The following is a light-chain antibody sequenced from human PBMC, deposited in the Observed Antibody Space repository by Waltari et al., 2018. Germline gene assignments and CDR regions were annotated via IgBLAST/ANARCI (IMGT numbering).Light chain of an antibody. CDR1: SRDVGNYDS. CDR2: DVT. Sequence: QSALTQPRSVSGSPGQSVTISCTGTSRDVGNYDSVSWYQQHPGQAPKLMIYDVTKRPSGVPDPFAGSKSGNTASLTISGRQAEDEADYYCYSYAGSYTWVFGGGTKLTVL. J-gene: IGLJ3*02. CDR3: YSYAGSYTWV. V-gene: IGLV2-11*01.